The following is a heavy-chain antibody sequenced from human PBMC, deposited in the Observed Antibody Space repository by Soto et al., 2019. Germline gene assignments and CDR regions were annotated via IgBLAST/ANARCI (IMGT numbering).Heavy chain of an antibody. D-gene: IGHD3-10*01. CDR3: ARARMVRGVIGY. J-gene: IGHJ4*02. V-gene: IGHV3-48*03. Sequence: EVQLVESGGGLVQPGGSLRLSCAASGFTFSSYEMNWVRQAPGKGLEWVSYISSSGSTIYYADSVKGRFTISRDNAKNSLYPQMTSLRAEVTAVYYCARARMVRGVIGYWCQGTLVTVSS. CDR2: ISSSGSTI. CDR1: GFTFSSYE.